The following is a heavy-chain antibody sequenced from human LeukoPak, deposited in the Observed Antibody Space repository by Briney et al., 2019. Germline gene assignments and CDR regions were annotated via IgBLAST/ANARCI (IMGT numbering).Heavy chain of an antibody. J-gene: IGHJ4*02. V-gene: IGHV3-74*01. CDR2: INSDGSST. D-gene: IGHD3-22*01. CDR1: GFTFSSYW. Sequence: GGSLRLSCAASGFTFSSYWMHWVRQAPGKGLVWVSRINSDGSSTSYADSVKDRFTISRDNAKNTLYLQMNSLRAEDTAVYYCARAQFYYYDSSGYYYPLDYWGQGTLVTVSS. CDR3: ARAQFYYYDSSGYYYPLDY.